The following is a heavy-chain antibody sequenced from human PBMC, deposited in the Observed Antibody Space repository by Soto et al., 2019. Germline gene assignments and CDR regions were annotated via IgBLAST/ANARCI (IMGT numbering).Heavy chain of an antibody. CDR1: GASISSYH. CDR2: IHYSGST. Sequence: SETLSLTCTVSGASISSYHWSWIRQPPGKGLEWIGYIHYSGSTNYSPSLKSRVTISLDTSESRFSLKLNSVTAADTAVYYCAGLVPLILAGTSYYHALDVWAQGTTVTVSS. D-gene: IGHD6-19*01. V-gene: IGHV4-59*08. J-gene: IGHJ6*02. CDR3: AGLVPLILAGTSYYHALDV.